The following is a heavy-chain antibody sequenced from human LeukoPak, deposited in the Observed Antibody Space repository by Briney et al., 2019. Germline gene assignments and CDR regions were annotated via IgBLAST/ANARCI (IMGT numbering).Heavy chain of an antibody. CDR2: ISTSTTTI. CDR3: ARALFRSLDV. J-gene: IGHJ6*04. V-gene: IGHV3-48*01. Sequence: GGSLRLSCEASGFTFSSYSMNWVRQAPGKGLEWISYISTSTTTIYYANSVKGRFTISRDNAKKSLYLQMNSLRAEDTAVYYCARALFRSLDVWGKGTTVTVSS. CDR1: GFTFSSYS. D-gene: IGHD6-19*01.